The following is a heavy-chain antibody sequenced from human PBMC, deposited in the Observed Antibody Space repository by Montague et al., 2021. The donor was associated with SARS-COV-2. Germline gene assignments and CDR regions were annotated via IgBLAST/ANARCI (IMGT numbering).Heavy chain of an antibody. Sequence: SLRLSCAASGFAFDDYGMHWVRQVPGRGLEWVPIICWDSGCGEYAESVKGRFNISRDNAKNILFLQMNSLRPEDTAFYYSAKNRDHYGRLNGAFDLWGQGTLVTVSS. CDR1: GFAFDDYG. D-gene: IGHD3-10*01. CDR3: AKNRDHYGRLNGAFDL. CDR2: ICWDSGCG. V-gene: IGHV3-9*01. J-gene: IGHJ3*01.